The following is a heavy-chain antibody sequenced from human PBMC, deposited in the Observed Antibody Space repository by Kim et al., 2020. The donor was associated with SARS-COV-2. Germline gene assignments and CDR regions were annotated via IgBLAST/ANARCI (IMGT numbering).Heavy chain of an antibody. V-gene: IGHV1-46*01. Sequence: ASVKVSCKTSGYTFTSHYMHWVRQAPGQGLEWMGIIHPSDGSTVKAQKFQGRITMTRDTSTSTVYMELSSLGSEDTAMYYCAREVGATDYWGQGTLVTVS. CDR3: AREVGATDY. J-gene: IGHJ4*02. D-gene: IGHD1-26*01. CDR2: IHPSDGST. CDR1: GYTFTSHY.